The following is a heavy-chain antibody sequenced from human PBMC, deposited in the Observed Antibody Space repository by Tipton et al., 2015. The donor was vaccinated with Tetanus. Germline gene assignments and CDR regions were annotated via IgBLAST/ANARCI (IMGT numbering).Heavy chain of an antibody. Sequence: GLVKPSETLSLTCGVSGESGSGTYWSWIRQSPGKGLEWIGEINHRGGATYSPSLKSRVTISVDTSKNQFSLRLNSVTAADTAVYYCARGLPREPFCLDYWGQGKQVTVSS. CDR3: ARGLPREPFCLDY. CDR1: GESGSGTY. V-gene: IGHV4-34*01. D-gene: IGHD1-26*01. J-gene: IGHJ4*02. CDR2: INHRGGA.